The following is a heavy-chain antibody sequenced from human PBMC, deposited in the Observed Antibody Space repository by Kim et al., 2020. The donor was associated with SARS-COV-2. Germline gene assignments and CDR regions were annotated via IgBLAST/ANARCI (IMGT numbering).Heavy chain of an antibody. V-gene: IGHV3-21*01. Sequence: YSADAGKGRFTITRDNAKNSLYLQMNSLRAEDTAVYYCASQPAHSYGLDYWGQGTLVTVSS. J-gene: IGHJ4*02. D-gene: IGHD5-18*01. CDR3: ASQPAHSYGLDY.